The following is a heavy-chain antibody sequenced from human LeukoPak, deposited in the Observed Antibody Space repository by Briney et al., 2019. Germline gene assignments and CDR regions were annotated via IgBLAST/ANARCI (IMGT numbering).Heavy chain of an antibody. Sequence: PGGSLRLSCAASGFTFSSYWMSWVRQAPGKGLEWVANINQDGSAKHYVDSVEGRFTISRDNARNSLFLQMNSLRVEDTAVYYCARDGPTTYYDYWGQGTLATVSS. CDR3: ARDGPTTYYDY. D-gene: IGHD1-1*01. CDR1: GFTFSSYW. J-gene: IGHJ4*02. V-gene: IGHV3-7*01. CDR2: INQDGSAK.